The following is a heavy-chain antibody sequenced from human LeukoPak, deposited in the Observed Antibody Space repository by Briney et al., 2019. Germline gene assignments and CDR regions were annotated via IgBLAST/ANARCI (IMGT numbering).Heavy chain of an antibody. V-gene: IGHV1-69*13. Sequence: GASVKVSCKASGYTFTSYGISWVRQAPGQGLEWMGGIIPIFGTANYAQKFQGRVTITADESTSTAYMELSSLRSEDTAVYYCAMTMGATIGETFDLWGRGTLVTVSS. CDR2: IIPIFGTA. CDR1: GYTFTSYG. CDR3: AMTMGATIGETFDL. D-gene: IGHD5-24*01. J-gene: IGHJ2*01.